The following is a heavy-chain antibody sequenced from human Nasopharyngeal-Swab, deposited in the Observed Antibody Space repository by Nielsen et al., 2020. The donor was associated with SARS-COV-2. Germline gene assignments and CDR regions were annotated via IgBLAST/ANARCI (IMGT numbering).Heavy chain of an antibody. CDR1: GFTFSDYY. CDR2: ISSSGSTI. V-gene: IGHV3-11*04. Sequence: GESLKISCAASGFTFSDYYMSWIRQAPGKGLEWVSYISSSGSTIYYADSVKGRFTISRDNAKNSLYLQMNSLRAEDTAVYYCAREPGYDSSGYALGYWGQGTLVTVSS. J-gene: IGHJ4*02. CDR3: AREPGYDSSGYALGY. D-gene: IGHD3-22*01.